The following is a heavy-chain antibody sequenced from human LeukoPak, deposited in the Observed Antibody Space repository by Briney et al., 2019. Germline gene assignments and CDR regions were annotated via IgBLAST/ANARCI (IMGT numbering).Heavy chain of an antibody. Sequence: GGSLRLSCAASGFTVSSNYMSWVRQAPGKGLEWVSVIYSGGSTYYADSVKGRFTISRDNSKNTLYLQMNSLRAEDTAVYYCATSWGPDTSAFRWGRDGMDVWGQGTTVIVS. V-gene: IGHV3-53*01. J-gene: IGHJ6*02. CDR3: ATSWGPDTSAFRWGRDGMDV. D-gene: IGHD3-16*01. CDR2: IYSGGST. CDR1: GFTVSSNY.